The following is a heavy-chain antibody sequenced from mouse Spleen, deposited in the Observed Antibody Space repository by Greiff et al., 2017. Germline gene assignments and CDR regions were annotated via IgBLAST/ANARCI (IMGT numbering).Heavy chain of an antibody. CDR1: GYSITSGYY. Sequence: EVQLVESGPGLVKPSQSLSLTCSVTGYSITSGYYWNWIRQFPGNKLEWMGYISYDGSNNYNPSLKNRISITRDTSKNQFFLKLNSVTTEDTATYYCARGGTVTEYFDVWGAGTTVTVSS. D-gene: IGHD2-1*01. CDR3: ARGGTVTEYFDV. J-gene: IGHJ1*01. V-gene: IGHV3-6*01. CDR2: ISYDGSN.